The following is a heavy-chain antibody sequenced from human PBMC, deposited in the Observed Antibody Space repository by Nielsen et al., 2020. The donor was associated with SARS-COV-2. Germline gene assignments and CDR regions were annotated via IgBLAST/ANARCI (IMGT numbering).Heavy chain of an antibody. CDR2: INPNSGGT. Sequence: ASVKVSCKASGGTFSSYTISWVRQAPGQGLEWMGWINPNSGGTNYAQKFQGRVTMTRDTSISTAYMELSRLRSDDTAVYYCARDYVAAAGTYYYYYGMDVWGQGTTVTVSS. J-gene: IGHJ6*02. CDR3: ARDYVAAAGTYYYYYGMDV. V-gene: IGHV1-2*02. D-gene: IGHD6-13*01. CDR1: GGTFSSYT.